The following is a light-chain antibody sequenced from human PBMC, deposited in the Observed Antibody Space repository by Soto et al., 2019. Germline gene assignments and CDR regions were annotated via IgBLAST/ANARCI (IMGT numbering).Light chain of an antibody. CDR3: SSYTTNNTRV. CDR1: SSDVGAYNY. V-gene: IGLV2-14*03. J-gene: IGLJ1*01. CDR2: DVS. Sequence: QSALTQPASVSGSPGQSIAISCTGTSSDVGAYNYVSWYQQHPGKAPKLMIYDVSDRPSGVSNRFSGAKSSNTASLTISGLQADDEADYYCSSYTTNNTRVFGTGTKVTVL.